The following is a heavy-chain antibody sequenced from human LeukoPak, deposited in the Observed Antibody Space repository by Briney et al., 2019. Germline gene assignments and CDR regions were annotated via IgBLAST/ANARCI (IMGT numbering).Heavy chain of an antibody. CDR3: ARAGVEMATTLHYYYYMDV. CDR1: GFTFSSYE. V-gene: IGHV3-48*01. Sequence: GRSLRLSCAASGFTFSSYEMNWVRQAPGKGLEWVSYISSSSSTIYYADSVKGRFTISRDNAKNSLYLQMNSLRAEDTAVYYCARAGVEMATTLHYYYYMDVWGKGTTVTVSS. CDR2: ISSSSSTI. D-gene: IGHD5-24*01. J-gene: IGHJ6*03.